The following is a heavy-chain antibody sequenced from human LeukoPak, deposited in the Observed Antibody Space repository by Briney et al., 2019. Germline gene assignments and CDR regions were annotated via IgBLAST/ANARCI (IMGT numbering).Heavy chain of an antibody. CDR2: IYYSGST. CDR1: GGSISSYY. V-gene: IGHV4-59*01. CDR3: ARFRGSGVYYFDY. D-gene: IGHD2-15*01. J-gene: IGHJ4*02. Sequence: PSETLSLTCTVSGGSISSYYWSWIRQPPGKGLEWIGYIYYSGSTNYNPSLKSRVTISVDMSKNQFSLKLSSVTAADTAVYYCARFRGSGVYYFDYWGQGTLVTVSS.